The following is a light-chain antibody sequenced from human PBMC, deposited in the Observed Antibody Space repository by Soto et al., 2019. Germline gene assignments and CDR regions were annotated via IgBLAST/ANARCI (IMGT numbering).Light chain of an antibody. CDR2: AAS. Sequence: DIQMTQSPSSVSASVGDRVTITCRASQGISSWVAWYQQKPGKSTKLLIYAASNLQSGVQSRFSGSGSGTDFPLPISSLQPEDFATYYCQQANSFPPTFGPGTKVDIK. V-gene: IGKV1-12*01. CDR1: QGISSW. J-gene: IGKJ3*01. CDR3: QQANSFPPT.